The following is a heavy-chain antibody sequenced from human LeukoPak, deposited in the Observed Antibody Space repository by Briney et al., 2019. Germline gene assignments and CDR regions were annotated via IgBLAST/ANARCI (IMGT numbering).Heavy chain of an antibody. Sequence: SETLSLTCTVSGGSISSSSYYWGWIRQPPGKGLEWIGSIYYSGSTHYNPSLKSRVTISVDTSKNQFSLKLSSVTAADTAVYYCARDRTQQQLADAFDIWGQGTMVTVSS. D-gene: IGHD6-13*01. CDR1: GGSISSSSYY. CDR3: ARDRTQQQLADAFDI. J-gene: IGHJ3*02. V-gene: IGHV4-39*07. CDR2: IYYSGST.